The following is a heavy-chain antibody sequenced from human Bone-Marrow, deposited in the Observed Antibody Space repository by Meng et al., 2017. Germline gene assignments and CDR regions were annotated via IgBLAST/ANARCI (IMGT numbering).Heavy chain of an antibody. J-gene: IGHJ5*02. D-gene: IGHD3-10*01. V-gene: IGHV4-34*01. CDR2: INHSGRT. CDR1: GFTFSSYT. Sequence: GSLRLSCAASGFTFSSYTMSWVRQAPGKGLEWIGEINHSGRTNYNPSHKSRVTISVDTTKNQFSLMLSSVTAADTAVYYCARGRGVRGPGRWFDPWGQGTLVTVSS. CDR3: ARGRGVRGPGRWFDP.